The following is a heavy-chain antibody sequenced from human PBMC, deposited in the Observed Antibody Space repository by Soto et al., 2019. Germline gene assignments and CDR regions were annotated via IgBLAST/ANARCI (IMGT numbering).Heavy chain of an antibody. Sequence: QVQLVESGGGVVQPGRSLRLSCAASGFTFSSYGIHWVRQAPGKGLEWVAVISYDGSNKYYADSVKGRFTISRDNSKNTLYLQMNSLRAEDTAVYYCAKSGYDSSVYAPGDIWGQGTMVTVSS. CDR2: ISYDGSNK. D-gene: IGHD3-22*01. CDR1: GFTFSSYG. J-gene: IGHJ3*02. CDR3: AKSGYDSSVYAPGDI. V-gene: IGHV3-30*18.